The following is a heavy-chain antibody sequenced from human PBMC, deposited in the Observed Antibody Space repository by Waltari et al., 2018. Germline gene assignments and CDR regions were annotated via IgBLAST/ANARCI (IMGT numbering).Heavy chain of an antibody. Sequence: EVQLVESGGVVVQPGGSLRLSCAASGFTFDDYTMHWVRQAPGKGLEWVSSISSSSSYIYYADSVKGRFTISRDNAKNSLYLQMNNLRAEDTAVYYCAREGYSSSGIDYWGQGTLVTVSS. CDR1: GFTFDDYT. CDR3: AREGYSSSGIDY. D-gene: IGHD6-6*01. CDR2: ISSSSSYI. V-gene: IGHV3-21*01. J-gene: IGHJ4*02.